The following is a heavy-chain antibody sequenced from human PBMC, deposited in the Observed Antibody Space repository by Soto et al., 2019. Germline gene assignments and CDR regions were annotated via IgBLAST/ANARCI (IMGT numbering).Heavy chain of an antibody. V-gene: IGHV3-23*01. J-gene: IGHJ4*02. D-gene: IGHD6-19*01. Sequence: RRLSCAASGFTFSSYAMSWVRQAPGKGLEWVSAISGSGGSTYYADSVKGRFTISRDNSKNTLYLQMNSLRAEDTAVYYCAKDQEFLRAVAGFDYWGQGTLVTVSS. CDR1: GFTFSSYA. CDR3: AKDQEFLRAVAGFDY. CDR2: ISGSGGST.